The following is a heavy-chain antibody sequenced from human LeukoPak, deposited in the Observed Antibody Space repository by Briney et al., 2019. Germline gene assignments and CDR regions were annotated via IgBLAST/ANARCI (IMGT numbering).Heavy chain of an antibody. CDR1: GFTFSSYA. V-gene: IGHV3-23*01. J-gene: IGHJ4*02. CDR2: IGGSGYYT. D-gene: IGHD6-25*01. CDR3: ARPHRRAALDSFDY. Sequence: GGSLRLSCAASGFTFSSYAMSWVRQAPGKGLEWVSAIGGSGYYTYYADSVKGRFTISRDNSKNTVFLQMNSLRAEDTGVYYCARPHRRAALDSFDYWGQGTLVTVSS.